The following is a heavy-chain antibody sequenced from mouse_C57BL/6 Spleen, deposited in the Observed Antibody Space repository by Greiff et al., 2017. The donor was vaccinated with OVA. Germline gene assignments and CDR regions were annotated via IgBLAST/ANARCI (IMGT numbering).Heavy chain of an antibody. J-gene: IGHJ2*01. CDR2: IYPGDGDT. D-gene: IGHD2-1*01. CDR3: ARLDGNYAIYYFDY. V-gene: IGHV1-80*01. CDR1: GYAFSSYW. Sequence: QVQLQQSGAELVKPGASVKISCKASGYAFSSYWMNWVKQRPGTGLEWIGQIYPGDGDTNYNGKFKGKATLTADKSSSTAYMQLSSLTSEDSAVYFCARLDGNYAIYYFDYWGQGTTLTVSS.